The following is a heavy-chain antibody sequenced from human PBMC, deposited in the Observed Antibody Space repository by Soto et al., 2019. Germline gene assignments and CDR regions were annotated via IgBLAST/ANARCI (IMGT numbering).Heavy chain of an antibody. Sequence: QVQLQESGPGLVKPSETLSLTCTVSGGTISSWYWSWIRQPPGKGLEWIGYIYYSGSTNCNPSLXRXAXLPXDPSQNQFSLKLSSAAAADTAVYYWARRCGSAIDYWGQGSLVTVSS. D-gene: IGHD1-26*01. CDR2: IYYSGST. CDR1: GGTISSWY. V-gene: IGHV4-59*08. CDR3: ARRCGSAIDY. J-gene: IGHJ4*02.